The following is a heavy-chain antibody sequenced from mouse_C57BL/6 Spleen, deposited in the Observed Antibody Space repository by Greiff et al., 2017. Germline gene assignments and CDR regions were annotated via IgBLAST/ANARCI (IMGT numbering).Heavy chain of an antibody. J-gene: IGHJ2*01. Sequence: QVQLQQSGAELVRPGPSVKVSCKASGYAFTNYLIEWVKQRPGQGLEWIGVINPGSGGTNYNEKFKGKATLTADKSSSTAYMQLSSLTSEDSAVYFCARDYGDYWGQGTTLTVSS. CDR3: ARDYGDY. CDR1: GYAFTNYL. D-gene: IGHD1-1*02. CDR2: INPGSGGT. V-gene: IGHV1-54*01.